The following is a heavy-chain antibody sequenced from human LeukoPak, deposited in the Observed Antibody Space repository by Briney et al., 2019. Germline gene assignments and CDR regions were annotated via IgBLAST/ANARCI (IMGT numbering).Heavy chain of an antibody. J-gene: IGHJ4*02. D-gene: IGHD5-12*01. CDR2: INPNSGGT. CDR1: GYTFIGYY. CDR3: TRAYTGFAAFDY. V-gene: IGHV1-2*02. Sequence: ASVKVSCKASGYTFIGYYLHWVRQAPGQGLEWMGWINPNSGGTNYAQRFQVRVTMTRDTSISTAYMELSRLRSDDTAVYYCTRAYTGFAAFDYWGQGTLVTVSS.